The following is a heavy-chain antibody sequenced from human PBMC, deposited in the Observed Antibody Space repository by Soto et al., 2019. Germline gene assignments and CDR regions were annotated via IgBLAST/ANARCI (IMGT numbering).Heavy chain of an antibody. Sequence: PGGSLRLSCAASGFTFSSYSMNWVRQAPGKGLEWVSSISSSGSYIYYADSVKGRFTISRDNAKNSLYLQMNSLRAEDTAVYYCARDHCSSTSCYIDYYYYYGMDVWGQGTTVTVSS. CDR1: GFTFSSYS. J-gene: IGHJ6*02. CDR3: ARDHCSSTSCYIDYYYYYGMDV. D-gene: IGHD2-2*02. V-gene: IGHV3-21*01. CDR2: ISSSGSYI.